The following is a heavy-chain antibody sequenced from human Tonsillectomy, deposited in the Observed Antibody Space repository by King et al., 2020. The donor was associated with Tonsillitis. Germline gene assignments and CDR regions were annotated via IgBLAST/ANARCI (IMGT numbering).Heavy chain of an antibody. V-gene: IGHV3-23*04. D-gene: IGHD4-17*01. CDR2: ISGSGGST. Sequence: VQLVESGGDLVQPGGSLRLSCAASGFTFISCVMSWVRQAPGKGLELVSGISGSGGSTYYADTVKGRFTISRDNSKNTVYLQMNSLRAEDTAVYYCAKKFGDYMGDAFDIWGQGTMVTVSS. CDR1: GFTFISCV. CDR3: AKKFGDYMGDAFDI. J-gene: IGHJ3*02.